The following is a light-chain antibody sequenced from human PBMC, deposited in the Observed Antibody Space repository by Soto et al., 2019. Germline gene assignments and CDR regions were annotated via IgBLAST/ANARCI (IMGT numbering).Light chain of an antibody. CDR3: CSYTSSSTYV. CDR2: EVS. CDR1: SSDVGSYNY. V-gene: IGLV2-14*01. J-gene: IGLJ1*01. Sequence: QSALTQPASVSGSPGQSITISCTGTSSDVGSYNYVSWYQQYPGKAPKLMIYEVSNWPSGVSNRFSGSKSGNTASLTISGLQAEDEADYYCCSYTSSSTYVFGTGTKVTVL.